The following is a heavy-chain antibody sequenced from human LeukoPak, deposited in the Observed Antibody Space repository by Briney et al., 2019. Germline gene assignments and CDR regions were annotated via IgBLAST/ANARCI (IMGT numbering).Heavy chain of an antibody. J-gene: IGHJ4*02. V-gene: IGHV3-53*01. CDR3: ASHSSSWYGFDH. Sequence: GGSLGLSCAASGFTVSSNPMSWVRQAPGKGLEWVSVIYSGGSTYYADSVKGRFTISRDNSKNTLYLQMNSLRAEDTAVYYCASHSSSWYGFDHWGQGTLVTVSS. CDR1: GFTVSSNP. CDR2: IYSGGST. D-gene: IGHD6-13*01.